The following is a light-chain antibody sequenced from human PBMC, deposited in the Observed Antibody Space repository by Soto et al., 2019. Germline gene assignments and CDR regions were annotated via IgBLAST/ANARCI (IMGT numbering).Light chain of an antibody. Sequence: QYVLTQPPSVSGAPGQRVTISCSGSSSNVGAASDVYWYQQLPGTAPRLLISVNNKRPSGVPDRFSGSKSGTSASLAITGLRPEDEADYYCQSYDDTLSGSWVFGTGTKVTVL. J-gene: IGLJ1*01. V-gene: IGLV1-40*01. CDR3: QSYDDTLSGSWV. CDR2: VNN. CDR1: SSNVGAASD.